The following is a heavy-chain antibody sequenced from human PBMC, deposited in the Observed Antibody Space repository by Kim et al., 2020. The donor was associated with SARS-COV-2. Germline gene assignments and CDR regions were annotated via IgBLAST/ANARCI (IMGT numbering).Heavy chain of an antibody. CDR1: GGSFSGYY. CDR3: ATAIVVVPAARGPYYFDY. V-gene: IGHV4-34*01. Sequence: SETLSLTCAVYGGSFSGYYWSWIRQPPGKGLEWIGEINHSGSTNYNPSLKSRVTISVDTSKNQFSLKLSSVTAADTAVYYCATAIVVVPAARGPYYFDYWDQGTLVTVSS. D-gene: IGHD2-2*01. CDR2: INHSGST. J-gene: IGHJ4*02.